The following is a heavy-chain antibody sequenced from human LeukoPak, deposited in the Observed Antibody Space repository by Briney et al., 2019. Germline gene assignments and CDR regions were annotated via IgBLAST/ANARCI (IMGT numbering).Heavy chain of an antibody. CDR1: GFTFSSYS. D-gene: IGHD3-22*01. CDR2: ISSSSSYI. V-gene: IGHV3-21*01. CDR3: ARDSPYDSSGYYYTYYYYYMDV. J-gene: IGHJ6*03. Sequence: GGSLRLSCAASGFTFSSYSMNWVRQAPGKGLEWVSSISSSSSYIYYADSVKGRFTISRDNAKNSLYLQMNSLRAEDTAVYYCARDSPYDSSGYYYTYYYYYMDVWGKGTTVTISS.